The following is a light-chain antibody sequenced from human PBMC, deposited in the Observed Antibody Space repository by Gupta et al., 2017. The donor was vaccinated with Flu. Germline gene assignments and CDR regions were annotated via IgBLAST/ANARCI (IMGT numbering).Light chain of an antibody. CDR1: ALPKQY. V-gene: IGLV3-25*02. J-gene: IGLJ3*02. CDR3: QSADSSGTSWV. Sequence: SYELTQPPSVSVSPGQTARITCSGDALPKQYAYWYQQKPGQAPVLVIYKDSERPSGIPERFSGSSSGTTVTLTIRGVQAEDEAYYYCQSADSSGTSWVFGGGTKLTVL. CDR2: KDS.